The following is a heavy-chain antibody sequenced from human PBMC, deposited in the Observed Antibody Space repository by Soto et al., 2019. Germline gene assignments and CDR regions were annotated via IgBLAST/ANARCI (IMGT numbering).Heavy chain of an antibody. J-gene: IGHJ4*02. V-gene: IGHV1-18*04. Sequence: QAQLVQSGAEVKKPGASVKVSCKASGYTFRSHGITWVRQAPGQGLEWMGGISANNGNTNYARKLQGRVPTPTDSATSTASMELRSLTSDAAAVYYCARGGAYCSGGNCYSLDYWGQGTLVSVSS. D-gene: IGHD2-15*01. CDR2: ISANNGNT. CDR3: ARGGAYCSGGNCYSLDY. CDR1: GYTFRSHG.